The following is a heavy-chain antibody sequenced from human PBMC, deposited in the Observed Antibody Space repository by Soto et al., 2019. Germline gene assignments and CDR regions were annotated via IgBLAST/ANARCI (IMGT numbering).Heavy chain of an antibody. Sequence: GESLKISCKGSGYFFACYWSAWVLHMPGKCLDCIGIIYPYNSNTKYSRSFQGQFTISADNSIITSYLHCISLKASYTAIYYFARQGAAVPNVHLIWFDPWGQGTLVTVSS. D-gene: IGHD6-13*01. CDR3: ARQGAAVPNVHLIWFDP. J-gene: IGHJ5*02. CDR2: IYPYNSNT. V-gene: IGHV5-51*01. CDR1: GYFFACYW.